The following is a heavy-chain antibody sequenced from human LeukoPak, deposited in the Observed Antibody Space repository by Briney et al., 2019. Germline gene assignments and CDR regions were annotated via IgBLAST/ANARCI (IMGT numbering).Heavy chain of an antibody. CDR2: IYIGGST. D-gene: IGHD2-15*01. CDR1: GGSISSYY. Sequence: SETLSLTCTVSGGSISSYYWSWIRQPAGKGLEWIGRIYIGGSTNYNPSLNGRISMSVDTSKNQFSLNLTSVTAADTAVYYCARGRYCSGGSCYYYYYYMDVWGKGTTVTVSS. J-gene: IGHJ6*03. V-gene: IGHV4-4*07. CDR3: ARGRYCSGGSCYYYYYYMDV.